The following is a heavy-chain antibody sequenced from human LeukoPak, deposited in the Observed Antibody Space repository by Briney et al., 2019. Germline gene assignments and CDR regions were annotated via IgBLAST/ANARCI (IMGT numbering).Heavy chain of an antibody. Sequence: PGGSLRLSCAASGFTFSNYNMNWVRQAPGKGLDWVSYISSGSSTIYYADSVKGQFTISRDNSKNTLYLQMNSLRSEDTAVYYCARDRSSSSTRMDVWGQGTAVTVSS. CDR3: ARDRSSSSTRMDV. D-gene: IGHD6-6*01. J-gene: IGHJ6*02. CDR1: GFTFSNYN. CDR2: ISSGSSTI. V-gene: IGHV3-48*01.